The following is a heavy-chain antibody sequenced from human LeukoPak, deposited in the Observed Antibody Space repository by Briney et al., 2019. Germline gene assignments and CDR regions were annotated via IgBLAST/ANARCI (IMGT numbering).Heavy chain of an antibody. J-gene: IGHJ4*02. D-gene: IGHD3-10*01. CDR2: IYYNGNT. V-gene: IGHV4-39*01. CDR1: GGSINNSNYY. Sequence: SETLSLTCTVSGGSINNSNYYWGWIRQPPGKGLEWIGSIYYNGNTYHNPSLMSRVTMSVDTSKNQFTLKLSSVTAADTAVYSCARHEGDVSGSSNFDYWGQGTLVTVSS. CDR3: ARHEGDVSGSSNFDY.